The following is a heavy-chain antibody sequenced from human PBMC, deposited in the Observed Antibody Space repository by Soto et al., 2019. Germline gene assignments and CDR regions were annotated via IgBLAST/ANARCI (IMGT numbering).Heavy chain of an antibody. CDR1: RYTFISYD. D-gene: IGHD3-16*01. CDR2: MNPNSGNT. J-gene: IGHJ6*02. Sequence: PSVKVSCKASRYTFISYDINWVRQATGQGLEWMGWMNPNSGNTGYAQKFQGRITMTRNTSINTAYMELSSLGSEDTAVYYCARGREVWWSAGPLGLHDLDVWGQGTTVTVSS. CDR3: ARGREVWWSAGPLGLHDLDV. V-gene: IGHV1-8*01.